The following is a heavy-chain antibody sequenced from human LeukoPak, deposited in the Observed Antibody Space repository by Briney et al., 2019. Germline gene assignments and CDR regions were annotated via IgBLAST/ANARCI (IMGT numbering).Heavy chain of an antibody. V-gene: IGHV4-39*01. Sequence: NPSETLSLTCTVSGGSISSGDYYWSWIRQPPGKGLEWIGSIYYGGSTYYNPSLKSRVTMSVDTSKNQFSLKLSSVTAADTAVYYCASLRRQWLALDYWGQGTLVTVFS. CDR1: GGSISSGDYY. CDR2: IYYGGST. CDR3: ASLRRQWLALDY. D-gene: IGHD6-19*01. J-gene: IGHJ4*02.